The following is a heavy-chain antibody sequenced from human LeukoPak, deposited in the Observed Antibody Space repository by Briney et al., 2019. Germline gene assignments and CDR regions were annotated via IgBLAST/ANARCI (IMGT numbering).Heavy chain of an antibody. Sequence: PSQTLSLTCAISGDSVSSNSAAWNWIRQSPSRGLEWLGRTYYKSRWYNDYAVSVKSRITINPDTSKNQFPLQLNSVTPEDTAVYYCARATLKYSSSPLDYWGQGTLVTVSS. CDR1: GDSVSSNSAA. CDR2: TYYKSRWYN. V-gene: IGHV6-1*01. D-gene: IGHD6-6*01. CDR3: ARATLKYSSSPLDY. J-gene: IGHJ4*02.